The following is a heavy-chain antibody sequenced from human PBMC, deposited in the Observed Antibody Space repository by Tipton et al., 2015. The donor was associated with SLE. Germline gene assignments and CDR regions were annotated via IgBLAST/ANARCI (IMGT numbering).Heavy chain of an antibody. CDR2: IIPILGIA. Sequence: QVQLVQSGAEVKKPGSSVKVSCKASGGTFSSYTISWVRQAPGQGLEWMGRIIPILGIANYAQKFQGRVTITADKSTSTAYMELSSLRSEDTAVYYCARVGGGSYYFGYWGQGTLVTVSS. CDR3: ARVGGGSYYFGY. CDR1: GGTFSSYT. V-gene: IGHV1-69*09. J-gene: IGHJ4*02. D-gene: IGHD1-26*01.